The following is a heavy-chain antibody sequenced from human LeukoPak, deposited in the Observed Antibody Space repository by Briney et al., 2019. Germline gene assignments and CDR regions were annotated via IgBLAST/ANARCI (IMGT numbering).Heavy chain of an antibody. Sequence: ASEKVSCKASGYTFTDYYMHWVRQAPGQGLEWMGWINSNSGGTNYAQKFQGRVTMTRDTSISTAYMELSSLRSDDTAVYYCARVLVPAGGGVVDYWGQGTLVTVSS. J-gene: IGHJ4*02. CDR3: ARVLVPAGGGVVDY. CDR2: INSNSGGT. V-gene: IGHV1-2*02. CDR1: GYTFTDYY. D-gene: IGHD3-16*01.